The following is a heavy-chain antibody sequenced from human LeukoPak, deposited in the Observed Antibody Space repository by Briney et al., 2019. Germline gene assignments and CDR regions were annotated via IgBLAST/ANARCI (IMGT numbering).Heavy chain of an antibody. D-gene: IGHD6-13*01. J-gene: IGHJ6*02. CDR1: GCTFTGYY. Sequence: GASVKVSCKASGCTFTGYYMHWVRQAPGRGLEWMGWINPNSGGTNYAQKFQGWVTMTRDTSISTAYMELSRLRSDDTVVYYCARDRLAAAGRAPMDVWGQGTTVTVSS. V-gene: IGHV1-2*04. CDR3: ARDRLAAAGRAPMDV. CDR2: INPNSGGT.